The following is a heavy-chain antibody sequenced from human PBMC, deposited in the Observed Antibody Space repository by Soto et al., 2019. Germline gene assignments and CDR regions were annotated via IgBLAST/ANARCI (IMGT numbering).Heavy chain of an antibody. CDR2: IWHDGKNK. V-gene: IGHV3-33*01. CDR1: GFTFSNFG. Sequence: PGGSLRLSCAASGFTFSNFGMHWVRQAPGKGLEWVAVIWHDGKNKYYADSAEGRFTISRDNSKNTLYLQLNSLRAEDTAVYYCARDPGQDEAMDYWGQGTLVTVSS. J-gene: IGHJ4*02. CDR3: ARDPGQDEAMDY.